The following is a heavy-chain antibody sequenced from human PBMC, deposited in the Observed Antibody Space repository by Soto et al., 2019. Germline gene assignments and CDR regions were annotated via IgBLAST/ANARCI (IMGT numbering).Heavy chain of an antibody. CDR2: IYYSGST. Sequence: PSETLSLTCTVSGGSISSGDYYWSWIRQPPGKGLEWIGYIYYSGSTYYNPSLKSRVTISVDTSKNQFSLKLSSVTAADTAVYYCARAANHYDFWGGYYTRWFDPWGQGTLVTVSS. V-gene: IGHV4-30-4*01. CDR3: ARAANHYDFWGGYYTRWFDP. J-gene: IGHJ5*02. CDR1: GGSISSGDYY. D-gene: IGHD3-3*01.